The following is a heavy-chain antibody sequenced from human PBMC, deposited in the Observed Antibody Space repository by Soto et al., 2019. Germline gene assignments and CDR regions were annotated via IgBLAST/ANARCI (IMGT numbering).Heavy chain of an antibody. D-gene: IGHD6-19*01. J-gene: IGHJ4*02. V-gene: IGHV4-39*01. CDR3: VRHAPYRSGWANRNDY. CDR1: GASISSSTFY. CDR2: VYYSGSA. Sequence: QLQLQESGPGLVKPSETLSLTCTVSGASISSSTFYWGWIRQPPGKGLEWIGTVYYSGSAYYNPSLKSRLTLSVDTSKTQFSLKLSSVTAADTALYYCVRHAPYRSGWANRNDYWGQGTLVTVSS.